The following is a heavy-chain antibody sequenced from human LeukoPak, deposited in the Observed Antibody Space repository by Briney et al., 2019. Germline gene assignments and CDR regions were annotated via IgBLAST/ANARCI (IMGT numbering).Heavy chain of an antibody. J-gene: IGHJ4*02. CDR1: GFTFSSYS. D-gene: IGHD6-13*01. Sequence: PGGSLRLSCAASGFTFSSYSMNWVRQAPGKGLEWVSSISSSSSYIYYADSVKGRFTISRDNAKNSLYLQMNSPRAEDTAVYYCASIAAAGNYFDYWGQGTLVTVSS. CDR3: ASIAAAGNYFDY. V-gene: IGHV3-21*01. CDR2: ISSSSSYI.